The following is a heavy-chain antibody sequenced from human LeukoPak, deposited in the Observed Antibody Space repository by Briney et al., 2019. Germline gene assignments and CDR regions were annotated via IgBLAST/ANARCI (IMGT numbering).Heavy chain of an antibody. Sequence: SETLSLTCTVSGGSISSYYWSWIRQPPGKGLEWIGYIYYSGSTNYNPSLKSRVTISVDTSKNQFSLKLSSVTAADTAVYHCARDNWNYGSSMDVWGQGTTVTVSS. CDR3: ARDNWNYGSSMDV. CDR1: GGSISSYY. V-gene: IGHV4-59*01. D-gene: IGHD1-7*01. CDR2: IYYSGST. J-gene: IGHJ6*02.